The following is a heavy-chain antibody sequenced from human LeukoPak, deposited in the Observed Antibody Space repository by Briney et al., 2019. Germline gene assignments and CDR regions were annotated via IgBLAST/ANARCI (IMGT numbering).Heavy chain of an antibody. CDR1: GYTFTSYY. CDR3: AREGSEYGMDV. Sequence: GASVNVPCKASGYTFTSYYMHWVRQAPGQGLEWMGIINPSGGSTSYAQKFQGRVTMTRDTSTSTVYMELSSLRSEDTAVYYCAREGSEYGMDVWGQGTTVTVSS. J-gene: IGHJ6*02. CDR2: INPSGGST. V-gene: IGHV1-46*01.